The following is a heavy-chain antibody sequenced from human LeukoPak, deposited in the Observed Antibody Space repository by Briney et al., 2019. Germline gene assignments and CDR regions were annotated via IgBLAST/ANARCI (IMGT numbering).Heavy chain of an antibody. D-gene: IGHD3-10*01. V-gene: IGHV3-23*01. CDR1: GFTFSSYA. CDR2: ISGSGGST. Sequence: GGSLRLSCAASGFTFSSYAMSWVRQAPGKGLEWVSAISGSGGSTYYADSVKGRFTISRDNSKNTLYLQMNSLRAEDTAVYYCAKATSELLWFGEFVYYFDYWGQGTLVTVSS. CDR3: AKATSELLWFGEFVYYFDY. J-gene: IGHJ4*02.